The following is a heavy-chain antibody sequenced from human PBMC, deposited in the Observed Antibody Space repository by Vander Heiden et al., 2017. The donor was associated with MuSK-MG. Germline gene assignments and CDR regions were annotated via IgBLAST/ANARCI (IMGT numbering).Heavy chain of an antibody. Sequence: QVQLVQSGAEVKKPGASVKVSCKASGYTFTGYYMHWVRQAPGQGRERMGWINPNSGGTNYAQKFQGRVTMTRDTSISTAYMELSRLRSDDPAVYYCARALEATGYSSSWYPNWFDPWGHGRLVTVYS. J-gene: IGHJ5*02. CDR2: INPNSGGT. D-gene: IGHD6-13*01. V-gene: IGHV1-2*02. CDR3: ARALEATGYSSSWYPNWFDP. CDR1: GYTFTGYY.